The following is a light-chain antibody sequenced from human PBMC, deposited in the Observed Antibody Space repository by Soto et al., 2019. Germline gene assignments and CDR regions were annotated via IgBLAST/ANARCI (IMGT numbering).Light chain of an antibody. V-gene: IGKV1-5*03. CDR3: QQYVRSWT. CDR2: KAS. J-gene: IGKJ1*01. CDR1: QSISSW. Sequence: DIQMTQSPSTLSASVGDRVTITCRASQSISSWLAWYQQKPGKAPKLLIYKASSLESAVPSRFSGSGSGTEFTLSISSLQPDDSAAYYCQQYVRSWTFGQGTKVEVK.